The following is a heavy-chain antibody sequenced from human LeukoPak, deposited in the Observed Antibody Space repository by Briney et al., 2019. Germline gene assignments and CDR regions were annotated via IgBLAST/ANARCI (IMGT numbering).Heavy chain of an antibody. Sequence: PGGSLRLSCAASGFTFSSYSMNWVRQAPGNGLEWVSYISSSSSTIYYADSVKGRFTISRDNAKNSLYLQMNSLRAEDTAVYYCASRIQLWYDTKYNWFDPWGQGTLVTVSS. J-gene: IGHJ5*02. V-gene: IGHV3-48*04. CDR2: ISSSSSTI. CDR3: ASRIQLWYDTKYNWFDP. D-gene: IGHD5-18*01. CDR1: GFTFSSYS.